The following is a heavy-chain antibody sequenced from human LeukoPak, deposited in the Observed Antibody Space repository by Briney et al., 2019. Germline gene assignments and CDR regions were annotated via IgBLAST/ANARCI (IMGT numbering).Heavy chain of an antibody. J-gene: IGHJ3*02. Sequence: GGSLRLSCAASGFILSNYWMSWVRQAPGKGPEWVANIKQDGSVKYYVDSVKGRFAISRDNAKNSLYLQMNSLRAEDTAVYYCARYGNGAWLAHYSFDIWGQGTMVTVSA. CDR3: ARYGNGAWLAHYSFDI. V-gene: IGHV3-7*01. CDR2: IKQDGSVK. D-gene: IGHD6-19*01. CDR1: GFILSNYW.